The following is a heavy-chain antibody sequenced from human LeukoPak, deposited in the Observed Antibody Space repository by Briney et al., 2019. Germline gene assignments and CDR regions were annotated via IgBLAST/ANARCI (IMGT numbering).Heavy chain of an antibody. D-gene: IGHD3-10*01. CDR2: IYYSGST. J-gene: IGHJ4*02. Sequence: SETLSLTCTVSGGSISSHYWSWLRQPPGKGLEWIGHIYYSGSTNYNPSLKSRVTISVDTSKNQFSLKLSSVTAADTAVYYCGRDTPGEFDYWGQGTLVTVSS. CDR3: GRDTPGEFDY. V-gene: IGHV4-59*11. CDR1: GGSISSHY.